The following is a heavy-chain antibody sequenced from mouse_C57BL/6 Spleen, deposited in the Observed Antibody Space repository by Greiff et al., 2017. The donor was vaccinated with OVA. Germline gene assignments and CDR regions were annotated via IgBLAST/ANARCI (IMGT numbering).Heavy chain of an antibody. CDR3: ASSKFIVDAMDY. D-gene: IGHD1-1*01. J-gene: IGHJ4*01. V-gene: IGHV1-55*01. Sequence: QVQLQQSGAELVKPGASVKMSCTASGYTFTSYWITWVKQRPGQGPEWIGDIYPGGGSINYEEKFKSKATLTVDTSSSTAYMQLSSLTSEDSAVYYCASSKFIVDAMDYWGQGTSVTVSS. CDR1: GYTFTSYW. CDR2: IYPGGGSI.